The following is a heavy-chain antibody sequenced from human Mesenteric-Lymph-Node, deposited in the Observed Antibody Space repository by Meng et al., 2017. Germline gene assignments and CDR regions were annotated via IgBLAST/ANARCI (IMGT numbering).Heavy chain of an antibody. D-gene: IGHD3-10*01. V-gene: IGHV4-34*01. CDR2: INHSGST. J-gene: IGHJ5*02. Sequence: GSLRLSCAVYGGSFSGYYWSWIRQPPGKGLEWIGEINHSGSTNYNPSLKSRVTISVDTSKNQFSLKLSSVTAADTAVYYCARAIKTMVRGVIKGGWFDPWGQGTLVTVSS. CDR3: ARAIKTMVRGVIKGGWFDP. CDR1: GGSFSGYY.